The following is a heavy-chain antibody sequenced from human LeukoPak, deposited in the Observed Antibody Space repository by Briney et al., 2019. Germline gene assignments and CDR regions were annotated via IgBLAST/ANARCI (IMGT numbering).Heavy chain of an antibody. J-gene: IGHJ6*03. CDR1: WFTVRFNY. D-gene: IGHD6-19*01. Sequence: PGGSLRLSRSASWFTVRFNYMSWVRPAPGKGLEWISVIYSGGSKYHADSVKGRFTISRDDSKNTLYLQINSLRAEDTAIYYCARAQWRTYSYYYMDVWGKGTTVTVSS. V-gene: IGHV3-53*01. CDR3: ARAQWRTYSYYYMDV. CDR2: IYSGGSK.